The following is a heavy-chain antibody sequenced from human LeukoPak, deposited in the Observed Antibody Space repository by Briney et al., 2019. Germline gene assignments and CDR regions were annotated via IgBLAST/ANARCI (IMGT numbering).Heavy chain of an antibody. CDR2: IGTSGSTI. D-gene: IGHD2-2*02. V-gene: IGHV3-11*04. CDR1: GFTFSDYY. J-gene: IGHJ4*02. CDR3: ARQGEGCSSTSCYKVDFDY. Sequence: GGSLRLSCAASGFTFSDYYMSWIRQAPGKGLEWVSYIGTSGSTIYYADSVKGRFTFSRDNAKNSLYPQMNSLRAEDTAVYYCARQGEGCSSTSCYKVDFDYWGQGTLVTVSS.